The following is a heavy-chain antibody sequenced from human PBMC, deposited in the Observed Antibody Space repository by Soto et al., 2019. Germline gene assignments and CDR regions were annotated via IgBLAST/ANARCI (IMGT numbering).Heavy chain of an antibody. CDR3: ARDGGGTFGGSLNWFDP. CDR1: GYTFTVYY. CDR2: INPNSGGT. J-gene: IGHJ5*02. Sequence: GASVKVSCKASGYTFTVYYMHWVRQAPGQGLEWMGWINPNSGGTNYAQKFQGWVTMTRDTSISTAYMELSRLRSDDTAVYYCARDGGGTFGGSLNWFDPWGQGTLVTVSS. D-gene: IGHD3-16*01. V-gene: IGHV1-2*04.